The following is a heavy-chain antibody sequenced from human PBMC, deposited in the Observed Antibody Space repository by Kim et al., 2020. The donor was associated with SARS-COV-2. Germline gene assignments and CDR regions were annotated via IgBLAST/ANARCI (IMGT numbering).Heavy chain of an antibody. V-gene: IGHV3-72*01. Sequence: GGSLRLSCEASAFTFSDHYMDWVRQAPGTGLEWVVRIRNKPNGYTTEYAASVRGRFTISRDDSKNSVYLQMNSLKVEDTAIYYCTRGGGKYSGEYYYYGLDVWGQGTTVTVSS. D-gene: IGHD1-26*01. CDR3: TRGGGKYSGEYYYYGLDV. CDR1: AFTFSDHY. J-gene: IGHJ6*02. CDR2: IRNKPNGYTT.